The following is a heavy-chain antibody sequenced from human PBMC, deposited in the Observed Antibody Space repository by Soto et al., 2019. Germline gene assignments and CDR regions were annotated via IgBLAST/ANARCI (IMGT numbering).Heavy chain of an antibody. J-gene: IGHJ5*02. D-gene: IGHD3-22*01. V-gene: IGHV3-7*03. CDR3: AREGYYDSSGYYYNWFDP. CDR2: IKQDGSEK. CDR1: GFTFSSYW. Sequence: GGSLRLSCAASGFTFSSYWMSWVRRAPGKGLEWVANIKQDGSEKYYVDSVKGRFTISRDNAKNSLYLQMNSLRAEDTAVYYCAREGYYDSSGYYYNWFDPWGQGTLVTVSS.